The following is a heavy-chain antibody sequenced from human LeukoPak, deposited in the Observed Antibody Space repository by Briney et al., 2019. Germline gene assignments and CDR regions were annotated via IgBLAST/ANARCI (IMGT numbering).Heavy chain of an antibody. J-gene: IGHJ4*02. CDR1: GGSFSGYY. CDR3: ARGPRLLGVKDFDY. CDR2: INHSGST. D-gene: IGHD2-15*01. Sequence: SETLSLTCAVYGGSFSGYYWSWIRQPPGEGLEWIGEINHSGSTNYNPSLKSRVTISVDTSKNQFSLKLSSVTAADTAVYYCARGPRLLGVKDFDYWGQGTLVTVSS. V-gene: IGHV4-34*01.